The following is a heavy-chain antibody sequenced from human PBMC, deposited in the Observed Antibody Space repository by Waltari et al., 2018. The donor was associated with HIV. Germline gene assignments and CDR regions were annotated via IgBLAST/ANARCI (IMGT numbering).Heavy chain of an antibody. CDR1: GYPFNDYY. J-gene: IGHJ5*02. CDR3: ARGASAAPWFDP. Sequence: VQLVQSGAEVKKPGASLKVPCKASGYPFNDYYITWVRQSPGQRLEWMGRINPNSGGTKYAEKFQGRVTMTRDTSISTAYMELSRLRSDDTAVYYCARGASAAPWFDPWGQGTLVTVSP. V-gene: IGHV1-2*06. D-gene: IGHD6-13*01. CDR2: INPNSGGT.